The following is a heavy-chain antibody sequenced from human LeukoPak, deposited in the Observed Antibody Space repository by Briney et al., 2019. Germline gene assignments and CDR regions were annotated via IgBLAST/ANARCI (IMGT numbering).Heavy chain of an antibody. V-gene: IGHV3-23*01. CDR2: ISGSGGST. CDR3: ARERGYYYDSSGYYLWAAFDI. Sequence: PGGSLRLSCAASGFPFSSYGMSWVRQAPGKGLEWVSAISGSGGSTYYADSVKGRFTISRDNSKNTLYLQMNSLRAEDTAVYYCARERGYYYDSSGYYLWAAFDIWGQGTMVTVSS. CDR1: GFPFSSYG. D-gene: IGHD3-22*01. J-gene: IGHJ3*02.